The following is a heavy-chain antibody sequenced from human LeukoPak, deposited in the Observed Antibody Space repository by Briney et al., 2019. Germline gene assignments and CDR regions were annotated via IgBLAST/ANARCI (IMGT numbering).Heavy chain of an antibody. J-gene: IGHJ4*02. CDR2: IKSKTDGGTT. CDR1: GFTFSNAW. Sequence: GGSLRLSCAASGFTFSNAWMSWVRQAPGKGLECFGRIKSKTDGGTTDYAAPVKGRFTISRDDSKNTLYLQMNSLKTEDTAVYYCTTGYCTNGVCYTGDYWGQGTLVTVSS. V-gene: IGHV3-15*01. D-gene: IGHD2-8*01. CDR3: TTGYCTNGVCYTGDY.